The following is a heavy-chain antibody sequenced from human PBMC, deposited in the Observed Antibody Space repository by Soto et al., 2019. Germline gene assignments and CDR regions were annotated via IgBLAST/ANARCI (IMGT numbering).Heavy chain of an antibody. Sequence: PSETLSLTCTVSGGSISSYYWSWIRQPPGKGLEWIGYIYHSGSTNYNPSLKSRVTISVDTSKNQISLKLNSMTAADTAVYYCARHAGSNWLYYFAYWGQGTLVTVSS. V-gene: IGHV4-59*08. CDR2: IYHSGST. J-gene: IGHJ4*02. D-gene: IGHD6-13*01. CDR1: GGSISSYY. CDR3: ARHAGSNWLYYFAY.